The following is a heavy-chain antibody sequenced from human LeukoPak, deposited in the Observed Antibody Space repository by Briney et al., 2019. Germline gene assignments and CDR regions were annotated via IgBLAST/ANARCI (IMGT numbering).Heavy chain of an antibody. V-gene: IGHV3-23*01. CDR2: ISERGSGT. D-gene: IGHD5-18*01. CDR3: AKDIAQGYTFGSIEQDY. Sequence: GGSLRLSCAVSGLTFSRYAMSWVRQAPGEGLEWVSAISERGSGTYYADSVKGRFTISRDNSKDTLSLQMNSLRAEDTAVYYCAKDIAQGYTFGSIEQDYWGQGTLVTVSS. J-gene: IGHJ4*02. CDR1: GLTFSRYA.